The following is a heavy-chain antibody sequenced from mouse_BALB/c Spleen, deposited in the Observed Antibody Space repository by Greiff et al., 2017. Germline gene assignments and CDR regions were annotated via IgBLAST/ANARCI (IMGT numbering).Heavy chain of an antibody. CDR1: GYTFTNYW. CDR2: IYPGGGYT. V-gene: IGHV1-63*02. CDR3: ARTEDYYGSRTWFAD. Sequence: QVQLQQSGAELVRPGTSVKISCKASGYTFTNYWLGWVKQRPGHGLEWIGDIYPGGGYTNYNEKFKGKATLTADTSSSTAYMQLSSLTSEDSAVYFCARTEDYYGSRTWFADWGQGTLVTVSA. D-gene: IGHD1-1*01. J-gene: IGHJ3*01.